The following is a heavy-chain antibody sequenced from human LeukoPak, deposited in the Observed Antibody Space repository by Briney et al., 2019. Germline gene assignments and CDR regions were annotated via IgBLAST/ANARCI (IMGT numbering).Heavy chain of an antibody. CDR1: GGSISSGGYY. Sequence: SQTLSLTCTVSGGSISSGGYYWSWIRQHPGKGLEWIGYIYYSGSTYYNPSLKSRVTISVDTSKNQFSLKLSSVTAADTAVYYCARGGGHRSRYFDLWGRGTLVTVSS. V-gene: IGHV4-31*03. CDR3: ARGGGHRSRYFDL. D-gene: IGHD2-2*01. CDR2: IYYSGST. J-gene: IGHJ2*01.